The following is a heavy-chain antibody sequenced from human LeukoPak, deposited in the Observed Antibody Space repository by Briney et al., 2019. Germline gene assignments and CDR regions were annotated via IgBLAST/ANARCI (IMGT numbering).Heavy chain of an antibody. D-gene: IGHD3-9*01. CDR2: ISWNSGSI. V-gene: IGHV3-9*01. Sequence: GRSLRLSCAASGFTFDDYAMHWVRQAPGKGLEWVSGISWNSGSIGYADSVKGRFTISRDNAKNSLYLQMNSLRAEDTALYYCAKDPRYFDSGFDHWGQGTLVTVSS. CDR1: GFTFDDYA. CDR3: AKDPRYFDSGFDH. J-gene: IGHJ4*02.